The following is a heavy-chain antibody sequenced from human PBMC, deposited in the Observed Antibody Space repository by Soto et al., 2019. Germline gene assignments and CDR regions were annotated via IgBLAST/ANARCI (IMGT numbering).Heavy chain of an antibody. CDR2: ITYDGSNK. CDR3: AKDPKATGTHY. Sequence: GGSLILSCAASGFTISSYGMHWVRQAPGKGLEWVAVITYDGSNKYYADSVKGRFSISRDNSRNTLYLQMHSLRAEDTAVYYCAKDPKATGTHYWGRGTLVTVSS. CDR1: GFTISSYG. V-gene: IGHV3-30*18. D-gene: IGHD1-1*01. J-gene: IGHJ4*02.